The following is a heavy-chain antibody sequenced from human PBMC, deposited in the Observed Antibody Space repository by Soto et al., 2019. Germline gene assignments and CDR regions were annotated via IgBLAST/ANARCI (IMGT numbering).Heavy chain of an antibody. V-gene: IGHV4-39*01. CDR2: IYYSGST. J-gene: IGHJ4*02. CDR3: ARGLITGNSYSGGWYYFDY. D-gene: IGHD1-26*01. Sequence: SETLSLTCTVSGGSISSSSYYWGWIRQPPGKGLEWIGSIYYSGSTYYNPSLKSRVTISVDTSKNQFSLKLSSVTAADTAVYYRARGLITGNSYSGGWYYFDYWGQGTPVTVSS. CDR1: GGSISSSSYY.